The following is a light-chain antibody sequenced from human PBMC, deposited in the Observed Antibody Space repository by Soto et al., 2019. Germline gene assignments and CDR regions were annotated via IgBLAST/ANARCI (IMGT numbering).Light chain of an antibody. CDR3: QQYGSSLTWT. J-gene: IGKJ1*01. Sequence: EIVFTQSPATLSLSPGERATLSCRASQSVSSYLAWYQQKPGQAPRLLIYDAPSRATGIPARFSGSGSGTDFTLTISRLEPEDFAVYYCQQYGSSLTWTFGQGTKVDIK. CDR1: QSVSSY. CDR2: DAP. V-gene: IGKV3-20*01.